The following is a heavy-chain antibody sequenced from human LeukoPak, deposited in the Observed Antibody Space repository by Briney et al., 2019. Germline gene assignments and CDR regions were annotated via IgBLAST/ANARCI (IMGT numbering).Heavy chain of an antibody. J-gene: IGHJ4*02. CDR1: GGSISSHY. V-gene: IGHV4-59*11. D-gene: IGHD1-26*01. CDR2: IYYSGST. CDR3: ARGGTYYTNYYFDY. Sequence: KPSATLSLTCTVSGGSISSHYWSWIRQPPGKGLEWIGYIYYSGSTNYNPSLKSRVTISVDTSKNQFSLKLYSVTAADTAVYYCARGGTYYTNYYFDYWGQGTLVTVSS.